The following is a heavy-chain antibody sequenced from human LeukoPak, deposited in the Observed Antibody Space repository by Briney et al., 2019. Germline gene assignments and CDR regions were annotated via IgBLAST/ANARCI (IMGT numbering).Heavy chain of an antibody. Sequence: SETLSLTCAVYGGSFSGYYWSWIRQPPGKGLEWIGEINHSGSTNYNPSLKSRVTISVDTSKNQFSLKLSSVTAADTAVYYCARGNNYVWGSRYNWFDPWGQGTLVTVSS. V-gene: IGHV4-34*01. CDR3: ARGNNYVWGSRYNWFDP. J-gene: IGHJ5*02. CDR1: GGSFSGYY. D-gene: IGHD3-16*01. CDR2: INHSGST.